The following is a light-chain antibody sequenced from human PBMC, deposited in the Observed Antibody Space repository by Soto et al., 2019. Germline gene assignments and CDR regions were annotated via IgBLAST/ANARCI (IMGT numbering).Light chain of an antibody. Sequence: EIVMTQSPATLSASPGERATLSCRASQSVSTIVAWYQQKPGQAPRLLIYGASTRATGIPARFSGSGSGTEFTLTISSLQSEDFAVYYCQQYNNWPLTFGGGTKVEIK. J-gene: IGKJ4*01. CDR1: QSVSTI. V-gene: IGKV3-15*01. CDR2: GAS. CDR3: QQYNNWPLT.